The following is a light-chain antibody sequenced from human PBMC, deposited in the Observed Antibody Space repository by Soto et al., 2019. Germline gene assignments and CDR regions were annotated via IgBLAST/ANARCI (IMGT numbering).Light chain of an antibody. CDR1: NIGSKS. V-gene: IGLV3-21*02. J-gene: IGLJ3*02. CDR2: DDS. CDR3: QVWDSSSDHAV. Sequence: SYEVTQPPSVSVAPGQTARITCGGNNIGSKSVHWCQQKPGQAPVLVVFDDSDRPSGIPARFSGSNSGNTATLTISRVEAGDEADYYCQVWDSSSDHAVFGGGTKLTVL.